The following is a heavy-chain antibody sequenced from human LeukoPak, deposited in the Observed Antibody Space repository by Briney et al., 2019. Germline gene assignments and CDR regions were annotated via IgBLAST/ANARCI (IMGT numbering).Heavy chain of an antibody. CDR3: ARGDDYGDYRGLY. CDR2: ISTYNGNT. Sequence: VASVKVSCKASGGTFSSYAISWVRQAPGQGLEWMGWISTYNGNTNYAQKLQGRVTMTTDTSTSTAYMELRSLISDDAAVYYCARGDDYGDYRGLYWGQGTLVTVSS. D-gene: IGHD4-17*01. J-gene: IGHJ4*02. V-gene: IGHV1-18*01. CDR1: GGTFSSYA.